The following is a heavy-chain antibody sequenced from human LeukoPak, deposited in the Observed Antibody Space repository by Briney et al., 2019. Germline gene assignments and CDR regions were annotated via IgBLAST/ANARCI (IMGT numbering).Heavy chain of an antibody. Sequence: ASVTVSCKASGYTFTGYYMHWVRQAPGQGLQWMGWINPNSGGTNYAQKFQGRVTMTSEASICTAYMELSRLGSDDAAVYYCARDSSIAARRLFGNYYYYGMDVWGQGTTVTVSS. CDR3: ARDSSIAARRLFGNYYYYGMDV. CDR2: INPNSGGT. J-gene: IGHJ6*02. CDR1: GYTFTGYY. D-gene: IGHD6-6*01. V-gene: IGHV1-2*02.